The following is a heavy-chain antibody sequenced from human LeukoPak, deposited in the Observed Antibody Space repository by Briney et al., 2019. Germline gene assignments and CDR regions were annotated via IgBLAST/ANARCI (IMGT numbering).Heavy chain of an antibody. J-gene: IGHJ4*01. Sequence: KTSETLSLTCTVSRGSIRNNSNSGVWIRQSPGKGLEWIGNIYYSGTTYYSSSLKSRLTLSVDTSKNQFSLRLTSVTAADTAVYYCARLEKDDYPTGIVYWGQGALVTVSS. CDR2: IYYSGTT. D-gene: IGHD3-10*01. CDR3: ARLEKDDYPTGIVY. V-gene: IGHV4-39*01. CDR1: RGSIRNNSNS.